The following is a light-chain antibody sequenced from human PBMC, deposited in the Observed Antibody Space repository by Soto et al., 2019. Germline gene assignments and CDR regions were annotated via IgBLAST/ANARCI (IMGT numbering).Light chain of an antibody. Sequence: DIQMTQSPTSLSASVGDRVTITCRASQDIRNFVAWYQQKPGKAPKLLIYAASTLQSGVPSRFSGSGSGTDFTLTINSLQPDDVTTYSCQKYSSVPVFGTGTKVEIK. CDR1: QDIRNF. J-gene: IGKJ3*01. CDR2: AAS. V-gene: IGKV1-27*01. CDR3: QKYSSVPV.